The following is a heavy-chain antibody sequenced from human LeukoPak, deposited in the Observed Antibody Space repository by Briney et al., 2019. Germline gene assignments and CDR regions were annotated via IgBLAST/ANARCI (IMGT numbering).Heavy chain of an antibody. D-gene: IGHD7-27*01. Sequence: SQTLSLTCTVSGGSISSGGYYWSWIRQHPGKGLEWIGYIYYSGSTYYNPSLKSRVTISVDTSKNQFSLKLSSVTAADTAVYYCARGPRNWAHYYHYMDVWGKGTTVTVSS. V-gene: IGHV4-31*03. J-gene: IGHJ6*03. CDR3: ARGPRNWAHYYHYMDV. CDR1: GGSISSGGYY. CDR2: IYYSGST.